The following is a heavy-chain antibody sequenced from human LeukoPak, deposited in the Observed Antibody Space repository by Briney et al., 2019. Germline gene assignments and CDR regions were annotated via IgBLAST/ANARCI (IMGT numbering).Heavy chain of an antibody. D-gene: IGHD3-10*01. Sequence: ASVKVSCKASGFTFASYDINWVRQASGQGLEWMGWMNPNNGNTGYAQKFQGRVTMTRDTSISTAYMELRGLRSEDTAVYYCVRDGEGVAISVNYWFDPWGQGTLVTVSS. CDR2: MNPNNGNT. J-gene: IGHJ5*02. CDR1: GFTFASYD. CDR3: VRDGEGVAISVNYWFDP. V-gene: IGHV1-8*01.